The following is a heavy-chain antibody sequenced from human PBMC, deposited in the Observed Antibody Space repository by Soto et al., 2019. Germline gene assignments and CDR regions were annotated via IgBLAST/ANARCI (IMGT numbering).Heavy chain of an antibody. CDR3: AREGWPLLQTGMDV. CDR2: ISSSNRTV. D-gene: IGHD2-15*01. V-gene: IGHV3-48*02. Sequence: GGSLRLSCAASGFTFRSYSMNWVRQAPGKGLEWVSYISSSNRTVNYADSVKGRFIISRDNAKNSLYLQMHSLRDEDTAVYYCAREGWPLLQTGMDVWGQGTTVTVSS. CDR1: GFTFRSYS. J-gene: IGHJ6*02.